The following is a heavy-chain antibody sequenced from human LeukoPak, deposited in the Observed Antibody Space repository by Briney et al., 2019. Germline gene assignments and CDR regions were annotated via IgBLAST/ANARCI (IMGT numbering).Heavy chain of an antibody. CDR3: ARVLRYCSGGNCYSGGLGYMDV. J-gene: IGHJ6*03. CDR2: MYYSGST. CDR1: GGSISSSSYY. V-gene: IGHV4-39*07. D-gene: IGHD2-15*01. Sequence: SETLSLTCTVSGGSISSSSYYWGWIRQPPGKGLEWIGSMYYSGSTYYNPSLKSRFTISIDRSKNEFSLKLSSVTAADTAVYYCARVLRYCSGGNCYSGGLGYMDVWGKGTTVTISS.